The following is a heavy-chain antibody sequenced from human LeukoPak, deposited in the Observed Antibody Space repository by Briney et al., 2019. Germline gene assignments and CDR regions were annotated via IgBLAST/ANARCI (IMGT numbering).Heavy chain of an antibody. D-gene: IGHD3/OR15-3a*01. CDR3: ARDPALIFSDV. V-gene: IGHV3-20*04. Sequence: GRSLRLSCAASGFTFSSYGMHWVRQAPGKGLEWVSGMNWHGGITGYADSVKGRFTISRDNAKNSQYLQMNSLRAEDTALCYCARDPALIFSDVWGRGTTVTVSS. CDR1: GFTFSSYG. CDR2: MNWHGGIT. J-gene: IGHJ6*04.